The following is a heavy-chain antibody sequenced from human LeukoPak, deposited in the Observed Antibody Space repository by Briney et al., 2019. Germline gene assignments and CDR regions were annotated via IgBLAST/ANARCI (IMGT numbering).Heavy chain of an antibody. CDR3: ARILRYEFWSAYYFDY. CDR2: ISSYNGNT. V-gene: IGHV1-18*01. J-gene: IGHJ4*02. Sequence: ASVKVSCMASGYTFTSYGITWVRQAPGQGLEWMAWISSYNGNTNYALKVQGRATMTTATSTSTAYMELRSLRSDDTAVYYCARILRYEFWSAYYFDYWGQGTLATVPS. D-gene: IGHD3-3*01. CDR1: GYTFTSYG.